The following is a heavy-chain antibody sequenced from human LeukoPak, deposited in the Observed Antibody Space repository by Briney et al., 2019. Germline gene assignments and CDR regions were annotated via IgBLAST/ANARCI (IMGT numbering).Heavy chain of an antibody. D-gene: IGHD3-9*01. CDR2: IYYSGST. CDR1: GGSISSGGYY. J-gene: IGHJ2*01. Sequence: SETLSLTCTVSGGSISSGGYYWSWIRQPPGKGLEWIGYIYYSGSTNYNPSLKSRVTISVDTSKNQFSLKLSSVTAADTAVYYCARHSKGGSPTNYDILYWYFDLWGRGTLVTVSS. V-gene: IGHV4-61*08. CDR3: ARHSKGGSPTNYDILYWYFDL.